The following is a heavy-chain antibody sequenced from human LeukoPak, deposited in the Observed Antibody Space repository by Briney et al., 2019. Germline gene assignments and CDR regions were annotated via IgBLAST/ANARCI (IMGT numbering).Heavy chain of an antibody. J-gene: IGHJ4*02. D-gene: IGHD2-2*01. CDR3: ANLLDCSSTSCYSY. Sequence: GGSLRLSCAASGFTFSDYYMSWIRQAPGKGLEWVSYISSSGSTIYYADSVKGRFTISRDNAKNSLYLQMNSLRAEDTAVYYCANLLDCSSTSCYSYWGQGTLVTVSS. V-gene: IGHV3-11*01. CDR2: ISSSGSTI. CDR1: GFTFSDYY.